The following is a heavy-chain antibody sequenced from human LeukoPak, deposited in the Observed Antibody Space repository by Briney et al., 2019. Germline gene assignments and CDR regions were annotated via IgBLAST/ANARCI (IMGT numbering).Heavy chain of an antibody. CDR1: GVTFSSYE. CDR3: AGLGITMIGGV. CDR2: ISSSGSTI. D-gene: IGHD3-10*02. J-gene: IGHJ6*04. V-gene: IGHV3-48*03. Sequence: GGSLRLSCAASGVTFSSYEMNWVRQAPGKGLEWVSYISSSGSTIYYADSVKGRFTISTDNAKNSQYLQMNSLRAEDTAVYYCAGLGITMIGGVWGKGTTVTISS.